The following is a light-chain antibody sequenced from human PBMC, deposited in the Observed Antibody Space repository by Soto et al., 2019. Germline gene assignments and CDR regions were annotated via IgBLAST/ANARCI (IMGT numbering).Light chain of an antibody. CDR2: AAS. CDR1: QSISNF. V-gene: IGKV1-39*01. Sequence: DIRMTQSPSSLSASVGDRVSITCWASQSISNFLNWYQQKPGKAPKLLIYAASNLHSGVPSRFSGSGSGTEFTLTITSLQPEDFATYYCQQSYSSPAFTFGPGTKVDVK. CDR3: QQSYSSPAFT. J-gene: IGKJ3*01.